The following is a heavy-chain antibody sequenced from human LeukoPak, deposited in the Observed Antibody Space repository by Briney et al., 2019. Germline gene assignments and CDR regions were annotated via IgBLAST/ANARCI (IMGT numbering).Heavy chain of an antibody. J-gene: IGHJ4*02. CDR2: ISYDGSYA. CDR3: ARTLVVDY. CDR1: GFTFSSYA. D-gene: IGHD1-26*01. V-gene: IGHV3-30-3*01. Sequence: GRSLRLSCVASGFTFSSYAIHWVRQAPGKGLEGVAVISYDGSYAYYADSVKGRFTISRDNSKNPVYLRMNSLRGEDTAVYYCARTLVVDYWGQGTLVTVSS.